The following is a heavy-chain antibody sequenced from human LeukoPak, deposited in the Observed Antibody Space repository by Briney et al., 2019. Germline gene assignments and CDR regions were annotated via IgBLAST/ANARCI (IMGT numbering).Heavy chain of an antibody. J-gene: IGHJ1*01. CDR1: GFTFDDYA. CDR2: ISWNSGSI. Sequence: GRSLRLSCAASGFTFDDYAMHWVRQAPGQGLEWVSGISWNSGSIGYADYVKGRFTITRDNAKNSLYLQINSLRAEDTALYYCAKGVAAACRAVEYFQHWGQGTLVTVSS. D-gene: IGHD6-13*01. CDR3: AKGVAAACRAVEYFQH. V-gene: IGHV3-9*01.